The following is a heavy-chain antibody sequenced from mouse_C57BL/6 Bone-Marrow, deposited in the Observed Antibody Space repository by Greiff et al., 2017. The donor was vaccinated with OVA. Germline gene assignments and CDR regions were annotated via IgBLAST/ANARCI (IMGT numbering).Heavy chain of an antibody. CDR1: GYSFTGYF. Sequence: VQLQQSGPELVKPGDSVKISCKASGYSFTGYFMNWVMQSHGKSLEWIGRINPYNGDTFYNQKFKGKATLTVDKSSSTAHMELRSLTSEDSAVYYCARGFITHQYYFDYWGQGTTLTVSS. CDR3: ARGFITHQYYFDY. J-gene: IGHJ2*01. V-gene: IGHV1-20*01. D-gene: IGHD1-1*01. CDR2: INPYNGDT.